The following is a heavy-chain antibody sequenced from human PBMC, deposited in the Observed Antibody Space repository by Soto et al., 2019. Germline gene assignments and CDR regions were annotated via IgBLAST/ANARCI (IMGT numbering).Heavy chain of an antibody. Sequence: ASVKASCKASGYTFTSYSMHCVRQAPGQRLEWMGWINAGNGNTKYSQKFQGRVTITRDTSASTAYMELSSLRSEDTAVYYCARGGPYYYDSSGYHTLDAFDIWGQGTMVTVSS. J-gene: IGHJ3*02. CDR1: GYTFTSYS. V-gene: IGHV1-3*01. D-gene: IGHD3-22*01. CDR3: ARGGPYYYDSSGYHTLDAFDI. CDR2: INAGNGNT.